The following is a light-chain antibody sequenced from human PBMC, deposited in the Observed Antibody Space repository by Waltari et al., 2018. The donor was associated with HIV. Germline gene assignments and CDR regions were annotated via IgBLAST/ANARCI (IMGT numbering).Light chain of an antibody. Sequence: QSALTQPASVSGSPGQAVNISCTGTSSDVLGYKYVSWYQQHPGKVPKFLIFQINNRASGVSSRFSGSKAGNTATLTISGLQAEDEADYYCSSFTSDATVLFGGGTKLTV. CDR3: SSFTSDATVL. V-gene: IGLV2-14*03. CDR2: QIN. CDR1: SSDVLGYKY. J-gene: IGLJ2*01.